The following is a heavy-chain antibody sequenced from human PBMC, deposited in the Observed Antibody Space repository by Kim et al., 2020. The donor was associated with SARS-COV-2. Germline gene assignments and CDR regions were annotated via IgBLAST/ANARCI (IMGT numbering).Heavy chain of an antibody. Sequence: SETLSLTCTVSGGSISSGGYYWSWIRQHPGKGLEWIGYIYYSGSTYYNPSLKSRVTISVDTSKNQFSLKLSSVTAADTAVYYCARGLSRDGYNPENFDYWGQGTLVTVSS. CDR3: ARGLSRDGYNPENFDY. CDR2: IYYSGST. J-gene: IGHJ4*02. D-gene: IGHD5-12*01. V-gene: IGHV4-31*03. CDR1: GGSISSGGYY.